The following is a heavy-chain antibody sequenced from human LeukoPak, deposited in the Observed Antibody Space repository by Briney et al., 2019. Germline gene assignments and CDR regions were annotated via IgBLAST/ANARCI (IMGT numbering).Heavy chain of an antibody. D-gene: IGHD6-19*01. Sequence: ASVKVSCKASGYTFTSYYMHWVRQAPGQGLEWMGIINPSGGSTSYAQKFQGRVTMTRDMSTSTVYMELSSLRSEDTAVYYCARARSPAVAGNWFDPWGQGTLVTVSS. CDR2: INPSGGST. CDR1: GYTFTSYY. V-gene: IGHV1-46*01. CDR3: ARARSPAVAGNWFDP. J-gene: IGHJ5*02.